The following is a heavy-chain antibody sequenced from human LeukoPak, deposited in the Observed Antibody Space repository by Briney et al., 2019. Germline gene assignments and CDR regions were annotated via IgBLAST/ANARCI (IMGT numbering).Heavy chain of an antibody. J-gene: IGHJ4*02. CDR3: ARPPEYYGSGSYYEFDY. CDR1: GFTFSSYI. V-gene: IGHV3-30*04. D-gene: IGHD3-10*01. CDR2: ISHDGSNK. Sequence: PGGSLRLSCAASGFTFSSYIMHWVRQAPGKGLEWVAVISHDGSNKYYADSVKGRFTISRDNSKNTLYPQMNSLRAEDTAVYYCARPPEYYGSGSYYEFDYWGQGTLVTVSS.